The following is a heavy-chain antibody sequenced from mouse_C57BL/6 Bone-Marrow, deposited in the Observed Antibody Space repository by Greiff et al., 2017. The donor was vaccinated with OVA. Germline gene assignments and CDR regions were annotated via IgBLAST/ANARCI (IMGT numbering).Heavy chain of an antibody. CDR3: TSSYYSNPFAY. D-gene: IGHD2-5*01. CDR1: GFNIKDYY. CDR2: IDPEDGDT. J-gene: IGHJ3*01. Sequence: EVKLVESGAELVRPGASVKLSCTASGFNIKDYYMHWVKQRPEQGLEWIGRIDPEDGDTEYAPKFQGKATMTADTSSNTAYLQLSSLTSDDTAVYYCTSSYYSNPFAYWGQGTLVTVSA. V-gene: IGHV14-1*01.